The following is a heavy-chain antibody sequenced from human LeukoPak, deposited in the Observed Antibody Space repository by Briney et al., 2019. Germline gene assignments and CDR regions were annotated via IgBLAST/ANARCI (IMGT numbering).Heavy chain of an antibody. D-gene: IGHD3-22*01. V-gene: IGHV1-46*01. J-gene: IGHJ3*02. CDR3: AGGGGYYDSSGYYFPDAFDI. Sequence: GASVEVSCKASGYTFTSYYMHWVRQAPGQGLEWMGLINPSGGSTSYAQKFQGRVTMTRDTSTSTVYMELSSLRSEDTAVYYCAGGGGYYDSSGYYFPDAFDIWGQGTMVTVSS. CDR1: GYTFTSYY. CDR2: INPSGGST.